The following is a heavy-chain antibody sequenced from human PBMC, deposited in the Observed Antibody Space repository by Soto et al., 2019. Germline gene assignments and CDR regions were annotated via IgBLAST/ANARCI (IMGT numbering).Heavy chain of an antibody. CDR2: IIPIFGTA. J-gene: IGHJ4*02. CDR3: ASGYCSGGSCYSCAY. Sequence: SVKVSCKASGGTFSSYAISWVRQAPGRGLEWMGGIIPIFGTANYAQKFQGRVTITADESTSTAYMELSSLRSEDTAVYYCASGYCSGGSCYSCAYWGQGTLVTVSS. V-gene: IGHV1-69*13. D-gene: IGHD2-15*01. CDR1: GGTFSSYA.